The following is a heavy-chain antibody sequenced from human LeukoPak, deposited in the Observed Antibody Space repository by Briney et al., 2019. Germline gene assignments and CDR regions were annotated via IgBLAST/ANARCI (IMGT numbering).Heavy chain of an antibody. J-gene: IGHJ4*02. Sequence: GASVKVSCKASGYTFSGYYMHWVRQAPGQGLEWMGWINPNSGGTNYAQKFQGRVTMTTDTSISTACMELSRLRSDDTAVYYCAREELLAFDYWGQGSLVTVSS. D-gene: IGHD1-7*01. CDR2: INPNSGGT. CDR1: GYTFSGYY. CDR3: AREELLAFDY. V-gene: IGHV1-2*02.